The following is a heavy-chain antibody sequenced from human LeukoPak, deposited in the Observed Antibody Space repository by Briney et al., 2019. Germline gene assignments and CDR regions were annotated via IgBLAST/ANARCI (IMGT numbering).Heavy chain of an antibody. D-gene: IGHD3-3*01. CDR3: GREADFGVVTN. J-gene: IGHJ4*02. CDR1: GDSVSSNGAS. V-gene: IGHV6-1*01. CDR2: TYYRSQQWHS. Sequence: SQTLSLTCAISGDSVSSNGASWNWIRQSPSRGLEWLGRTYYRSQQWHSDYAPSVKGRITLNPDTSKNQFSLQLNSMTPEDTAVYYCGREADFGVVTNWGQGTLVTVSS.